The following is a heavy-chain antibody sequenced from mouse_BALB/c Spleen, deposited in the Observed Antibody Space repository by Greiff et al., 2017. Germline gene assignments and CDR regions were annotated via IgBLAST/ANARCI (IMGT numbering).Heavy chain of an antibody. Sequence: VQLQQSGAELARPGASVKLSCKASGYTFTDYYINWVKQRTGHGLEWIGEIYPGSGNTYYNEKFKGKATLTADKSSSTAYMQLSSLTSEDSAVYFCARFYDGYYVDYWGQGTTLTVSS. CDR3: ARFYDGYYVDY. CDR1: GYTFTDYY. CDR2: IYPGSGNT. D-gene: IGHD2-3*01. V-gene: IGHV1-77*01. J-gene: IGHJ2*01.